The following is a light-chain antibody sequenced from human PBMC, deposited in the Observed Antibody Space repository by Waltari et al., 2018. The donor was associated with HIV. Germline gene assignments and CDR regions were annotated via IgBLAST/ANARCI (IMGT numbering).Light chain of an antibody. V-gene: IGLV1-40*01. Sequence: QFVLTQPPSVSGAPGQRVTIPCPAISSNIGPAYAVPWDRQIPGTAPQLLIYANSRRPSGVPDRFAGSRSGTSASLAITGLQAEDEAEYYCQSYGDSPSVIFGGGTKLTVL. CDR3: QSYGDSPSVI. CDR1: SSNIGPAYA. CDR2: ANS. J-gene: IGLJ2*01.